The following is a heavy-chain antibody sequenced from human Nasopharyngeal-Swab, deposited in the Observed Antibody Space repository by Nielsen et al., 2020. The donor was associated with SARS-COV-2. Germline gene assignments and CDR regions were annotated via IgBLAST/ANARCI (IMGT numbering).Heavy chain of an antibody. V-gene: IGHV1-18*01. CDR3: AYIAAAGRDDY. J-gene: IGHJ4*02. CDR2: ISAYNGNT. D-gene: IGHD6-13*01. CDR1: GYTFTSYG. Sequence: ASVKVSCKASGYTFTSYGISWVRQAPGQGLEWMGWISAYNGNTNYAQKFQGRVTMTRDTSTSTVYMELSSLRSEDTAVYYCAYIAAAGRDDYWGQGTLVTVSS.